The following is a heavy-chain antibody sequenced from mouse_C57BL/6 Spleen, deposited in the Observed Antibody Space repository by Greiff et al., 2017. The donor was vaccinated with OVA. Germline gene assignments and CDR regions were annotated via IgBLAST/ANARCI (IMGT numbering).Heavy chain of an antibody. J-gene: IGHJ1*03. D-gene: IGHD1-1*01. V-gene: IGHV1-54*01. Sequence: QVQLKQSGAELVRPGTSVKVSCKASGYAFTNYLIEWVKQRPGQGLEWIGVINPGSGGTNYNEKFKGKATLTADKSSSTAYMQLSSLTSEDSAVYFCARSGTVVATRYFDVWGTGTTVTVSS. CDR2: INPGSGGT. CDR1: GYAFTNYL. CDR3: ARSGTVVATRYFDV.